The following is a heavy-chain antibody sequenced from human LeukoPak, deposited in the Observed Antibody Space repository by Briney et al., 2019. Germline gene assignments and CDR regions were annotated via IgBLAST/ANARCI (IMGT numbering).Heavy chain of an antibody. CDR3: ARDSDTAMVFYFDY. Sequence: GGSLRLSCAASGFTFSSYEMNWVRQAPGKGLEWVSSISSSSSYIYYADSVKGRFTISRDNAKNSLYLQMNSLRAEDTAVYYCARDSDTAMVFYFDYWGQGTLVTVSS. CDR2: ISSSSSYI. D-gene: IGHD5-18*01. J-gene: IGHJ4*02. CDR1: GFTFSSYE. V-gene: IGHV3-21*01.